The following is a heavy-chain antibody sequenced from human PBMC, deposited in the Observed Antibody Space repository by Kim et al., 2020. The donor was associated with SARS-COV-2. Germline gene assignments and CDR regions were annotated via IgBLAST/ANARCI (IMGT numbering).Heavy chain of an antibody. Sequence: VKGRFTISRDNSKNTAYLQMNRLRGEDTAVYYCAKGLGWVVGKWGPYFDYWGPGTLVTVSS. J-gene: IGHJ4*02. V-gene: IGHV3-30*02. CDR3: AKGLGWVVGKWGPYFDY. D-gene: IGHD1-26*01.